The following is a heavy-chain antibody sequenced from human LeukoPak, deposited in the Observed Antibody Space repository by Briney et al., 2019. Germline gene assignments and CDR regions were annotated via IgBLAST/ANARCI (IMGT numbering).Heavy chain of an antibody. CDR2: IYYSGSA. D-gene: IGHD3-10*01. Sequence: SETLSLTCTVSGGSVSSGSYYWSWIRQPPGKGLEWVGYIYYSGSAKYNPSLKSRVTISVDTSKNQFSLKLTSVTAADTAVYYCARGFGDWGLSWFDPWGQGTLVTVSS. V-gene: IGHV4-61*01. CDR1: GGSVSSGSYY. J-gene: IGHJ5*02. CDR3: ARGFGDWGLSWFDP.